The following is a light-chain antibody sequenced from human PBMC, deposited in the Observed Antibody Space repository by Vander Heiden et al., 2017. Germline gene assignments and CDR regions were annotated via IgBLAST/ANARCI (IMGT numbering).Light chain of an antibody. V-gene: IGLV2-23*02. CDR2: EVS. CDR1: RSDVGSYNL. Sequence: QSALTQPASVSGSPGQSITISCTGTRSDVGSYNLVSWYQQHPGKAPKLMIYEVSKRPSGVSNRFSGSKSGNTASLTISGLQAEDEADYYCCSYAGSSTWVFGTGTKVTVL. CDR3: CSYAGSSTWV. J-gene: IGLJ1*01.